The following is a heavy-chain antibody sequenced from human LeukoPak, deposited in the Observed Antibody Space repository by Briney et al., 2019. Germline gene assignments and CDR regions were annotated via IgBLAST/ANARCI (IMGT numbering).Heavy chain of an antibody. D-gene: IGHD3-10*01. V-gene: IGHV1-46*01. CDR1: GYTFTSYD. CDR2: INPSGGST. CDR3: ARASISEGSGSDFDY. Sequence: GASVKVSCKASGYTFTSYDINWVRQAPGQGLEWMGIINPSGGSTSYAQKFQGRVTMTRDTSTSTVYMELSSLRSEDTAVYYCARASISEGSGSDFDYWGQGTLVTVSS. J-gene: IGHJ4*02.